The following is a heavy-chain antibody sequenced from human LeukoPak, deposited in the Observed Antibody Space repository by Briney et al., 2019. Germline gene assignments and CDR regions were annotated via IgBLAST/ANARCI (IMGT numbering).Heavy chain of an antibody. Sequence: SETLSLTCTVSGDSISGYYWSWIRQPPGKGLEWIGYIYYSGSTNYNPSLKSRVTISVDTSKNQFSLKLSSVTAADTAVYYCARDPGGYWFDPWGQGTLVTVSS. CDR1: GDSISGYY. J-gene: IGHJ5*02. CDR3: ARDPGGYWFDP. V-gene: IGHV4-59*01. CDR2: IYYSGST. D-gene: IGHD7-27*01.